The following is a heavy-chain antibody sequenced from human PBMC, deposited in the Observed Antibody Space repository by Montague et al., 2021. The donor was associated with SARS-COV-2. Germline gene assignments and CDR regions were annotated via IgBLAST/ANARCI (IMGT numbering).Heavy chain of an antibody. CDR2: IYYSGTT. V-gene: IGHV4-39*02. CDR3: ARGMIRGVTTPFDY. D-gene: IGHD3-10*01. Sequence: SETLSLTCSVSSGSIISSGYYWGWIRQPPGKELEWIGNIYYSGTTYYNPSLQSRGTISVDTSKNHLSLRLGSVTAADTAVHFCARGMIRGVTTPFDYWGQGSQVTVAS. J-gene: IGHJ4*02. CDR1: SGSIISSGYY.